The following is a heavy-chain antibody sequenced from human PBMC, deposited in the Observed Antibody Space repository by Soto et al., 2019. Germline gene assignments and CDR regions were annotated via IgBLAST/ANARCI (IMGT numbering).Heavy chain of an antibody. CDR3: ARASCPNGVCRLDY. Sequence: QVQLQESGPGLVKPSQTLSLTCTVSGGSISSGGYYWSWIRQHPGKGLEWIGYLYYSGSTYYNPSLKGRVTISVDTSKQQFSLKLSSVTAEDTAVYYCARASCPNGVCRLDYWCQGTLVTVSS. CDR2: LYYSGST. D-gene: IGHD2-8*01. V-gene: IGHV4-31*03. J-gene: IGHJ4*02. CDR1: GGSISSGGYY.